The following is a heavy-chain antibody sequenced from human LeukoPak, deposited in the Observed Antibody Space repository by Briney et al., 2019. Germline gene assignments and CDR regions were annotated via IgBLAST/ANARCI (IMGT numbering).Heavy chain of an antibody. D-gene: IGHD1-26*01. Sequence: GASVKVSCKASGYIFTNYDINWVRQATGQGLEWMGRLNPDSGNTDYAQKFQGRVTITKSTSISTAYMELSSLRSEDTAVYYCAREGGSNYEVDFDYWGQGTLVTVSS. J-gene: IGHJ4*02. V-gene: IGHV1-8*03. CDR1: GYIFTNYD. CDR3: AREGGSNYEVDFDY. CDR2: LNPDSGNT.